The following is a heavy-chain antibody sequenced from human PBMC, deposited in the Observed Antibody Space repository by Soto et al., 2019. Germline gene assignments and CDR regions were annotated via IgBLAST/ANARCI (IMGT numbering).Heavy chain of an antibody. J-gene: IGHJ4*02. CDR2: ISGHGDAT. V-gene: IGHV3-23*01. Sequence: PGGSLRLSCAASGFPFTGYAMSWVRQAPGKGLEWVSAISGHGDATFYADSVKGRFTISRDNSKNTLYLHMNSLRAEDTALYYCANSRVCMVRGLIIIPNYWGQGTLVTVSS. CDR3: ANSRVCMVRGLIIIPNY. D-gene: IGHD3-10*01. CDR1: GFPFTGYA.